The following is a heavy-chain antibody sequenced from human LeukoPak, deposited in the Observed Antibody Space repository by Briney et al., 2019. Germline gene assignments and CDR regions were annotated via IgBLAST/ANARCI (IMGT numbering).Heavy chain of an antibody. V-gene: IGHV4-59*01. Sequence: SETLSLTCTVSGGSISSYYWSWIRQPPGKGLEWIGYIYYSGSTNYNPSVKSRVTISVDTSKNQFSLKLSSLTAADTAVYFCARAPQYSSGGGGFDYWGQGTLVTVSS. J-gene: IGHJ4*02. CDR1: GGSISSYY. CDR2: IYYSGST. CDR3: ARAPQYSSGGGGFDY. D-gene: IGHD6-19*01.